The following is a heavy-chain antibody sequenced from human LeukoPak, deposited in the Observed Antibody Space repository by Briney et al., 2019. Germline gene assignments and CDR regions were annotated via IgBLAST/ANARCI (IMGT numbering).Heavy chain of an antibody. V-gene: IGHV3-53*01. J-gene: IGHJ4*02. Sequence: GGSLRLSCAASGFIVSRNHMSWVRQAPGKGLEWVSVIYSGGATYYADSVKGRFTISRDNSKNTLYLQMNSLRAEDTAVHFCARSSYYDSSGYYDYWGQGTLVTVSS. CDR2: IYSGGAT. D-gene: IGHD3-22*01. CDR3: ARSSYYDSSGYYDY. CDR1: GFIVSRNH.